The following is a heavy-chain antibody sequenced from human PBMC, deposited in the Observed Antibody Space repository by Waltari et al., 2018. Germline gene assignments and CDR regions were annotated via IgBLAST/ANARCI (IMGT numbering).Heavy chain of an antibody. D-gene: IGHD4-17*01. J-gene: IGHJ4*02. V-gene: IGHV1-69*05. CDR3: ARADYGDHPYKLDY. CDR2: IILNCVTA. CDR1: GGTFSSYA. Sequence: QVQLVQSGAEVKKPGSSVKVSCKASGGTFSSYAISWVRQAPGQGLEWMGGIILNCVTANYAKKFQGRVTITTDESTSTAYMELSSLRSEDTAVYYGARADYGDHPYKLDYWGQGTLVTVSS.